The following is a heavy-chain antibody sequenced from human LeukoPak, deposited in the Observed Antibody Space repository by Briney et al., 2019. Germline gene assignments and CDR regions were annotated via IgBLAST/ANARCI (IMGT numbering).Heavy chain of an antibody. CDR3: ARAPYYYDSSGYYYYFDY. Sequence: GASVKVSCKASGYTFTSYDINWVRQAPGQGLEWMGWMNHNSGNTGYAQKLQGRVTMNRNTSISTAYMELSSLRSEDTAVYYCARAPYYYDSSGYYYYFDYWGQGTLVTVSS. CDR2: MNHNSGNT. J-gene: IGHJ4*02. D-gene: IGHD3-22*01. V-gene: IGHV1-8*01. CDR1: GYTFTSYD.